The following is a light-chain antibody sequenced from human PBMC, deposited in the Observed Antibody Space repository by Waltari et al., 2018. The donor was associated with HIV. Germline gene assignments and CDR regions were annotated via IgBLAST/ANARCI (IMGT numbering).Light chain of an antibody. J-gene: IGLJ2*01. CDR3: SSYTTTNTII. CDR2: DVF. CDR1: SSDIGAYEY. V-gene: IGLV2-14*03. Sequence: QSALTQPASVSGSPGQSITISCTGTSSDIGAYEYVSWYRQHPDKAPQLLIYDVFYRPSGVSHRFSGSKSGNTASLTISALQAEDEAVYSCSSYTTTNTIIFGGGTKLTVL.